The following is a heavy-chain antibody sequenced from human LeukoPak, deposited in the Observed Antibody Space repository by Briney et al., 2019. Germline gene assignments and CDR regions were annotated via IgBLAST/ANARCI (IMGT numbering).Heavy chain of an antibody. D-gene: IGHD3-22*01. CDR3: ARGAYYYDSSGYYVGDYYFDY. CDR1: GGTFSSYA. Sequence: ASVKVSCKASGGTFSSYAISWVRQAPGQGLEWMGGIIPIFGTANYAQKLQGRVTITADKSTSTAYMELGSLRSEDTAVYYCARGAYYYDSSGYYVGDYYFDYWGQGTLVTVSS. V-gene: IGHV1-69*06. CDR2: IIPIFGTA. J-gene: IGHJ4*02.